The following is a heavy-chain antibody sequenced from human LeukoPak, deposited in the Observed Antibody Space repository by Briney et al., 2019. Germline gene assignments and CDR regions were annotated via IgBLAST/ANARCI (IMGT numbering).Heavy chain of an antibody. CDR1: GGSISSSSYY. J-gene: IGHJ4*02. D-gene: IGHD3-3*01. CDR3: ARLYYDFWSGYYPYHFDY. V-gene: IGHV4-39*01. Sequence: SETLSLTCTVSGGSISSSSYYWGWIRQPPGKGLEWIGSIYYSGSTYYNPSLKSRVTISVDTSKNQFSLKLSSVTAADTAVYYCARLYYDFWSGYYPYHFDYWGQGTLVTVSS. CDR2: IYYSGST.